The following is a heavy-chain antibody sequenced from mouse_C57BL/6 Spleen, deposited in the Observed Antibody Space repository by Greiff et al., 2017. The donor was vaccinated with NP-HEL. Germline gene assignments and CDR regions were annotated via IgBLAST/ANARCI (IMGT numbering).Heavy chain of an antibody. V-gene: IGHV5-4*01. CDR2: ISDGGSYT. J-gene: IGHJ2*01. CDR3: ARDPYYSTFDY. CDR1: GFTFSSYA. D-gene: IGHD2-5*01. Sequence: DVMLVESGGGLVKPGGSLKLSCAASGFTFSSYAMSWVRQTPEKRLEWVATISDGGSYTYYPDNVKGRFTISRDNAKNNLYLQMSHLKSEDTAMYYCARDPYYSTFDYWGQGTTLTVSS.